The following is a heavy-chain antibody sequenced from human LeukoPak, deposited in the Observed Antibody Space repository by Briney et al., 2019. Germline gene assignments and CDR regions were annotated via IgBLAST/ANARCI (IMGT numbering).Heavy chain of an antibody. CDR2: ISGSGGST. D-gene: IGHD3-22*01. CDR3: ARVFPPYDSSGYSDY. CDR1: GFTFSSYA. Sequence: GGSLRLSCAASGFTFSSYAMSWVRQAPGKGLEWVSAISGSGGSTYYADSVKGRFTISRDDSKNTLYLQMNSLRAEDTAVYYCARVFPPYDSSGYSDYWGQGTLVTVSS. J-gene: IGHJ4*02. V-gene: IGHV3-23*01.